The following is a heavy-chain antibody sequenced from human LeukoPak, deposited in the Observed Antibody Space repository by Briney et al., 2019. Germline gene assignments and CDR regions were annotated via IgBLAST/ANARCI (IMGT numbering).Heavy chain of an antibody. J-gene: IGHJ5*02. CDR2: IYYSGST. CDR3: ARRPVSEYCSGGSCYSHNWFDP. Sequence: SETLSLTCAVYGGSFSGYYWGWIRQPPGKGLEWIGSIYYSGSTYYNPSLKSRVTISVDTSKNQFSLKLSSVTAADTAVYYCARRPVSEYCSGGSCYSHNWFDPWGQGTLVTVSS. V-gene: IGHV4-39*01. CDR1: GGSFSGYY. D-gene: IGHD2-15*01.